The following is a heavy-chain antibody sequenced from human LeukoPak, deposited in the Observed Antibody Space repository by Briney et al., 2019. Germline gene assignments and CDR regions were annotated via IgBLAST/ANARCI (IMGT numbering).Heavy chain of an antibody. D-gene: IGHD3-10*01. V-gene: IGHV3-74*01. CDR3: AIVGGGAFDI. CDR2: ISTDGSST. J-gene: IGHJ3*02. Sequence: PGGSLRLSCAVSGFSFSSYWMHWVRQAPGKGLVWVSRISTDGSSTTYADSVRGRFTISRDNPKNTLYLQMNSLRAEDTALYYCAIVGGGAFDIWGQGTMVTVSS. CDR1: GFSFSSYW.